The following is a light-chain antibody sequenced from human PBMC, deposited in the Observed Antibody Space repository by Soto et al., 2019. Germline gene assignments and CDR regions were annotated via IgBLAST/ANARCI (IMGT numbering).Light chain of an antibody. Sequence: EMVLTHSPGTLSLSPGERATLSCRASQSVSSNYLAWYQQRPGQAPRLLIYGASSRATGIPDRFSGSGSGTDFTLTISRLEPADFAVYYCQQYGSSPPCTFGQGTKWIS. J-gene: IGKJ2*02. CDR1: QSVSSNY. V-gene: IGKV3-20*01. CDR2: GAS. CDR3: QQYGSSPPCT.